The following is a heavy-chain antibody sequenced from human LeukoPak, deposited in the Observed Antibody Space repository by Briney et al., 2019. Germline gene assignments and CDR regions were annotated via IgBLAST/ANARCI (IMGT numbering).Heavy chain of an antibody. J-gene: IGHJ4*02. CDR1: GYTFTSYG. V-gene: IGHV1-18*01. CDR2: ISGYNGNT. D-gene: IGHD3-10*01. CDR3: ARPIYGSGSYYPVFDY. Sequence: ASVKVSCKASGYTFTSYGISWVRQAPGQGLEWMGWISGYNGNTNYAQKLQGRVTMTTDTYTSTAYMELRSLRSDDTALYYCARPIYGSGSYYPVFDYWGQGTLVTVSS.